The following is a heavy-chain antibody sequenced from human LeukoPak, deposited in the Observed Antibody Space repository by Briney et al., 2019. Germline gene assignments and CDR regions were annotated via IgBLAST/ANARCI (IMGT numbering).Heavy chain of an antibody. Sequence: ASVKVSCKASGYTFTGYYMHWVRQAPGQGLEWMGWINPNSGGTNYAQKFQGKVTMTRDTSISTVYMELSRLKSDATAVYYCARRYCSGGSCYAMVEDYWGQGTLVTVSS. CDR3: ARRYCSGGSCYAMVEDY. D-gene: IGHD2-15*01. J-gene: IGHJ4*02. CDR1: GYTFTGYY. V-gene: IGHV1-2*02. CDR2: INPNSGGT.